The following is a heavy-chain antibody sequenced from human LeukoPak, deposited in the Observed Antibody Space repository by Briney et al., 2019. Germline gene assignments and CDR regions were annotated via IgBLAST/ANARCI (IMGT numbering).Heavy chain of an antibody. Sequence: SQTLSLTCTVSGGSISSGSYYWSWIRQPAGKGLEWIGRIYTSGSTNYNPSLKSRVTIPVDTSKNQFSLKLSSVTAADTAVYYCARDGGYGDYWGFGYWGQGTLVTVSS. J-gene: IGHJ4*02. CDR2: IYTSGST. CDR3: ARDGGYGDYWGFGY. D-gene: IGHD4-17*01. V-gene: IGHV4-61*02. CDR1: GGSISSGSYY.